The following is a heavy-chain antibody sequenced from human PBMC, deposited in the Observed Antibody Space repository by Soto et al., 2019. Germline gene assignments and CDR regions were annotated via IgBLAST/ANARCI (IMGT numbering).Heavy chain of an antibody. CDR1: GFTFNTYW. D-gene: IGHD2-8*01. Sequence: EVQLVESGGGLVQPEGSLRLSCAASGFTFNTYWMSWVRQAPGKGLEWVANIKPDGSATDYVDSVKGRFTISRDNANNSLFLQMNSLRAEDTAVYYCARNGRWGHGTFVTVSS. CDR3: ARNGR. V-gene: IGHV3-7*05. J-gene: IGHJ4*01. CDR2: IKPDGSAT.